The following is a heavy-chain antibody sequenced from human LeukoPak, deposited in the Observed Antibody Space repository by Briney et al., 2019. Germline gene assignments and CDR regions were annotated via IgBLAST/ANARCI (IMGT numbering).Heavy chain of an antibody. CDR3: ARGPPQSVLINRPWFDP. Sequence: GASVKVSCKASGYTFTGYYMHWVRQAPGQGLEWMGWINPNSGGTNYAQKFQGRVTMTRDTSISTAYMELSRLRSDDTAVYYCARGPPQSVLINRPWFDPWGQGTLVTVSS. J-gene: IGHJ5*02. D-gene: IGHD2-8*01. V-gene: IGHV1-2*02. CDR2: INPNSGGT. CDR1: GYTFTGYY.